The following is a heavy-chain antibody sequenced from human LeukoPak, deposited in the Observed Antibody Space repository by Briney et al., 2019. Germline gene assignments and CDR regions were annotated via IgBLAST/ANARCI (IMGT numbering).Heavy chain of an antibody. J-gene: IGHJ4*02. D-gene: IGHD1-1*01. CDR1: GYTFTSYG. Sequence: ASVKVSCKASGYTFTSYGISWVRQAPGQGLEWMGWISAYNGNTNYAQKLQGRVTMTTDTSTSTAYMELRSLRSDDTAVYYCARDLALIYNWNDEGLDWGQGTLVTVSS. CDR3: ARDLALIYNWNDEGLD. V-gene: IGHV1-18*01. CDR2: ISAYNGNT.